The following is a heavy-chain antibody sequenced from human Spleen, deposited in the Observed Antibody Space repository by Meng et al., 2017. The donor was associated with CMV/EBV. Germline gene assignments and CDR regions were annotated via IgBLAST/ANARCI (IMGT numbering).Heavy chain of an antibody. CDR3: ARYSSSSPNSDY. CDR1: GFTFSSYA. CDR2: ISGSGGST. J-gene: IGHJ4*02. Sequence: GESLKISCAASGFTFSSYAMSWVRQAPGKGLEWVSAISGSGGSTYYADSVKGRFTISRDNSKNTLYLQMNSLRAEDTAVYYCARYSSSSPNSDYWGQGTLVTVSS. V-gene: IGHV3-23*01. D-gene: IGHD6-6*01.